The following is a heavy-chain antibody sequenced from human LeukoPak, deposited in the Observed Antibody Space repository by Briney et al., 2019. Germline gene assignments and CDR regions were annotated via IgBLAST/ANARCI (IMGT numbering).Heavy chain of an antibody. D-gene: IGHD1-20*01. CDR1: GFTFSSYW. CDR3: AKAGRGITGTPFDY. V-gene: IGHV3-23*01. Sequence: GGSLRLSCAASGFTFSSYWMSWVRQAPGKGLEWVSAISGSGGSTYYADSVKGRFTISRDNSKNTLYLQMNSLRAEDTAVYYCAKAGRGITGTPFDYWGQGTLVTVSS. CDR2: ISGSGGST. J-gene: IGHJ4*02.